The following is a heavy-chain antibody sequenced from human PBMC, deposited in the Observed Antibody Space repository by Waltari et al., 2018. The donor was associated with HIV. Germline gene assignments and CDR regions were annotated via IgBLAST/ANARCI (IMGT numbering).Heavy chain of an antibody. Sequence: QLQLQESGPGLVVPSETLSLTCTVSGGSISRSSYYWGWIRQPPGKGLQWIGSRYFSGNSYYNPSRKSRVTIAVDTSKNQFSLKLSSVTAADTALYDCATHSVSIAATGAVYNWCDPWGQGTLVTVSS. J-gene: IGHJ5*02. CDR3: ATHSVSIAATGAVYNWCDP. V-gene: IGHV4-39*01. D-gene: IGHD6-13*01. CDR1: GGSISRSSYY. CDR2: RYFSGNS.